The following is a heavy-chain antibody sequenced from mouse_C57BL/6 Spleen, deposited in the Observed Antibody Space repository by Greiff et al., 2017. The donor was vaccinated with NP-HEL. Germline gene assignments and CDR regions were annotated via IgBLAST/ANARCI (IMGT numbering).Heavy chain of an antibody. D-gene: IGHD1-1*01. CDR1: GYTFTSYW. Sequence: QVQLQQSGAELVKPGASVKLSCKASGYTFTSYWMHWVKQRPGQGLEWIGMIHPNSGSTNYNEKFKSKATLTVDKSSSTAYMQLSSLTSEDSAVYYCASLYYGSYYFDYWGQGTTLTVSS. CDR3: ASLYYGSYYFDY. V-gene: IGHV1-64*01. J-gene: IGHJ2*01. CDR2: IHPNSGST.